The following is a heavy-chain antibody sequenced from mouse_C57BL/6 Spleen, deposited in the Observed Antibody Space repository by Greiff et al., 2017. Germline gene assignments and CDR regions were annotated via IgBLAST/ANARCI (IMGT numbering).Heavy chain of an antibody. V-gene: IGHV5-17*01. CDR2: IRSGSSTI. CDR3: ARGYYYGSRGDWYFDV. CDR1: GFTFSDSG. J-gene: IGHJ1*03. Sequence: DVHLVESGGGLVKPGGSLKLSCAASGFTFSDSGMHWVRQAPEKGLEWVAYIRSGSSTIYYADTVKGRFTISRDNAKNTLFLQMTSLRSEDTAMYYCARGYYYGSRGDWYFDVWGTGTTVTVSS. D-gene: IGHD1-1*01.